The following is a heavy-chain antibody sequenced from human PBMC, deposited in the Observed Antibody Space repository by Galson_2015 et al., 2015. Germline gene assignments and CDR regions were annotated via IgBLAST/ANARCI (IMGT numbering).Heavy chain of an antibody. Sequence: SLRLSCAASGFTFSSYAMSWVRQAPGKGLEWVSAISGSGGSTYYADSVKGRFTISRDNSKNTLYLQMNSLRAEDTAVYYCAKVERDYYGSGRGWYFDLWGRGTLVTVSS. CDR2: ISGSGGST. D-gene: IGHD3-10*01. J-gene: IGHJ2*01. CDR3: AKVERDYYGSGRGWYFDL. CDR1: GFTFSSYA. V-gene: IGHV3-23*01.